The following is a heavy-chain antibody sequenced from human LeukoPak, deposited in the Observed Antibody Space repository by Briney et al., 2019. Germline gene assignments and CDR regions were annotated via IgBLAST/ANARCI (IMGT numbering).Heavy chain of an antibody. Sequence: GGSLRLSCAASGFTFNSYSMHWVRQAPGKGLEWVAVISSDASITYYADSVKGRFTISRDNSKNTLYLQMNSLRAEDTAVYYCARGSAGTNYYYYYYMDVWGKGTTVTISS. CDR2: ISSDASIT. CDR1: GFTFNSYS. J-gene: IGHJ6*03. CDR3: ARGSAGTNYYYYYYMDV. V-gene: IGHV3-30*04. D-gene: IGHD6-19*01.